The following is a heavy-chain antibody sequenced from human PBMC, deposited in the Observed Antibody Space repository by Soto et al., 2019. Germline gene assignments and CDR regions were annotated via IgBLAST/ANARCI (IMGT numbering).Heavy chain of an antibody. V-gene: IGHV1-46*01. CDR1: GYTFTSYY. CDR2: INPSDNST. J-gene: IGHJ5*02. CDR3: ERARGWFDP. D-gene: IGHD3-10*01. Sequence: ASVKVSCKASGYTFTSYYMHWVRQAPGQGLEWMGVINPSDNSTTYAQKFQGRVTMTRDTSTSTVYMELTSLRSEDTAVYYCERARGWFDPWGQGTLVTVSS.